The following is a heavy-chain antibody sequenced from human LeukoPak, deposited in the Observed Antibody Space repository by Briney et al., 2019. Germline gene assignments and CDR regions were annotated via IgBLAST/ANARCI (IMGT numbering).Heavy chain of an antibody. CDR3: ARSMIVVVTPGY. CDR2: ISYDGSNK. J-gene: IGHJ4*02. CDR1: GDSISSTN. Sequence: LSLTCTVSGDSISSTNYYWGWIRQPPGKGLEWVAVISYDGSNKYYADSVKGRFTISRDNSKNTLYLQMNSLRAEDTAVYYCARSMIVVVTPGYWGQGTLVTVSS. V-gene: IGHV3-30*04. D-gene: IGHD3-22*01.